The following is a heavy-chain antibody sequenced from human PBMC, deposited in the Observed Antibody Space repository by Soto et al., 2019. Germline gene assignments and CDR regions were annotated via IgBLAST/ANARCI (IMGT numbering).Heavy chain of an antibody. CDR2: TIPIFGTA. J-gene: IGHJ3*02. CDR1: GGTFSSYA. V-gene: IGHV1-69*12. D-gene: IGHD1-26*01. Sequence: QVQLVQSGAEVKKPGSSVKVSCKASGGTFSSYAISWVRQAPGQGLEWMGETIPIFGTANYAQKFQGRVTITADESTSTAYMELSSLRYEETAVYYCSGVIVGATEDDAFDIWGQGTMVTVSS. CDR3: SGVIVGATEDDAFDI.